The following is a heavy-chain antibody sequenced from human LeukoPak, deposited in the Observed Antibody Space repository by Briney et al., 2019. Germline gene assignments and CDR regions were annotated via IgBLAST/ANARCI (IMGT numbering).Heavy chain of an antibody. CDR1: GFTFSTYW. V-gene: IGHV3-7*01. CDR2: IKEDGSEK. CDR3: ARGTTGY. D-gene: IGHD1-1*01. Sequence: GGSLRLSCAASGFTFSTYWMSWVRQAPGKGPEWLANIKEDGSEKYYVDSVKGRFTISRDNAKNSLYLQMNSLRVEDTAVYYCARGTTGYWDQGTLVTVSS. J-gene: IGHJ4*02.